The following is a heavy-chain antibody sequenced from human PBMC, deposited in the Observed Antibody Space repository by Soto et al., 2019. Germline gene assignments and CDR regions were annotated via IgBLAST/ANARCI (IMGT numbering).Heavy chain of an antibody. CDR2: ISPHNGNA. CDR1: GYPFTINR. Sequence: ASVKVSCKTSGYPFTINRLSWVRLAPGQGLEWMGWISPHNGNAKYAQKFQDRVTMTADTAASTVYMELRSLRSDDSAVFYCARDRSGWYDFWGQGTLVTVSS. J-gene: IGHJ4*02. D-gene: IGHD6-19*01. CDR3: ARDRSGWYDF. V-gene: IGHV1-18*01.